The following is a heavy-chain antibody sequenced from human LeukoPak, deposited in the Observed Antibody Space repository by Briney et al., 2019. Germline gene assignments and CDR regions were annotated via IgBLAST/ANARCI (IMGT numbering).Heavy chain of an antibody. CDR3: ARTPVLRNSYGWFDP. J-gene: IGHJ5*02. CDR1: AGSISDYY. D-gene: IGHD3-9*01. Sequence: PSETLSLTCTVSAGSISDYYWSWIRQPPGKGLEWIGYIYYSGRTNYNPSLKSRATISVDTSKNQFFLNLNSVTAADTAVYYCARTPVLRNSYGWFDPWGQGTLVTVSS. CDR2: IYYSGRT. V-gene: IGHV4-59*08.